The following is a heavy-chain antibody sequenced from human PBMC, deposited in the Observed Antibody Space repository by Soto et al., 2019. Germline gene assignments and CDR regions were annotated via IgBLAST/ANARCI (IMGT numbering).Heavy chain of an antibody. V-gene: IGHV4-34*01. J-gene: IGHJ5*02. D-gene: IGHD2-15*01. CDR3: AIGGGFIIGRMAWFDP. Sequence: LSLTCGVNGGSFRNYSYNWIRQAPGKGLEWIGEIKHRGTFNYNPSLKSRVTLSIDTSRNQFSLMLKSVTAADTAVYYCAIGGGFIIGRMAWFDPWGQGTLVTVSS. CDR2: IKHRGTF. CDR1: GGSFRNYS.